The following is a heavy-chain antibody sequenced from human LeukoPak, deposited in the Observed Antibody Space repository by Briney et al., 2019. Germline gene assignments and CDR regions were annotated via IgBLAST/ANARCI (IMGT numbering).Heavy chain of an antibody. V-gene: IGHV5-51*01. Sequence: GESLKISCKGSGYSFTTYWIGWVRQMPGKGLEWMGIIYPGDSDTRYSPSFQGQVTISADKSISTAYLQWNSLEASDTAMYYCARPITGGRMTGTIKTDYWGQGTLVAVSS. CDR1: GYSFTTYW. J-gene: IGHJ4*02. CDR3: ARPITGGRMTGTIKTDY. CDR2: IYPGDSDT. D-gene: IGHD1/OR15-1a*01.